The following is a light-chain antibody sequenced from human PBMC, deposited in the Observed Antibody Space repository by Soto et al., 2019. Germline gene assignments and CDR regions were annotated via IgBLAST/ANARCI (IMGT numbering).Light chain of an antibody. Sequence: DIQMTQSPSSLSASVGDRVTITCRASQNISSYLNWYQQKPGKAPKLLIYAASSLQSGVPSRFSGSGSGTDFTLTISSLQPEDFATYYCQQSYSTLWTFGQGTKWISN. V-gene: IGKV1-39*01. CDR2: AAS. J-gene: IGKJ1*01. CDR3: QQSYSTLWT. CDR1: QNISSY.